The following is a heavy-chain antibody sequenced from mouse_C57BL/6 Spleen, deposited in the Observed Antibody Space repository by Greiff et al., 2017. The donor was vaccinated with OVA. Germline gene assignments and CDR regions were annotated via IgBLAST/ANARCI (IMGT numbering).Heavy chain of an antibody. CDR3: ARGDYDYGDYFDY. D-gene: IGHD2-4*01. V-gene: IGHV1-58*01. CDR1: GYTFTSYG. Sequence: VQLKESGAELVRPGSSVKLSCKTSGYTFTSYGINWVKQRPGQGLEWIGYIYIGNGYTEYNEKFKGKATLTSDTSSSTAYMQLSSLTSEDSAIYFCARGDYDYGDYFDYWGQGTTLTVSS. CDR2: IYIGNGYT. J-gene: IGHJ2*01.